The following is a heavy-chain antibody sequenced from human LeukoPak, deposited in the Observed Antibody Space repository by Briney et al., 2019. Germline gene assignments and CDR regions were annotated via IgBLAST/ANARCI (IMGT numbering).Heavy chain of an antibody. V-gene: IGHV1-2*02. CDR1: GDTFTGHY. J-gene: IGHJ4*02. CDR2: IFVDVGAA. D-gene: IGHD3-9*01. CDR3: VRDFDWGPDY. Sequence: ASVTVSCKASGDTFTGHYLRWVRQAPGQGLEWMGWIFVDVGAANFAQKLQDRVTMTRDTSITTAYMELTSLTPDDTAVYYCVRDFDWGPDYWGQGTLVTVSS.